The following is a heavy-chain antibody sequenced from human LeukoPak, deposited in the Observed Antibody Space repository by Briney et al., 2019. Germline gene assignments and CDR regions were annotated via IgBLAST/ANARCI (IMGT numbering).Heavy chain of an antibody. CDR2: ISSSSINT. V-gene: IGHV3-11*06. D-gene: IGHD1-26*01. CDR1: GFTFGDYY. CDR3: ARDLVGGSYD. J-gene: IGHJ4*02. Sequence: GGSLRLSCAASGFTFGDYYMSWIRQAPGKGLERVSYISSSSINTYYADSVKGRFTISRDNAKNPLYLQMNSLRAEDTATYYCARDLVGGSYDWGQGTLVTVSS.